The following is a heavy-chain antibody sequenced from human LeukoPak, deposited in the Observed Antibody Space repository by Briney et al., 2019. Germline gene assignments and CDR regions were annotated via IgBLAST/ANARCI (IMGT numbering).Heavy chain of an antibody. Sequence: GGSLRLSCAASGFTVSSNYMSWVRQAPGKGLEWVANIKQDGSEDYYVDSVKGRFTISRDNANNSLYLQMNSLRAEDTAMYYCATHTSGWKGYFDYWGQGTLVSVSS. D-gene: IGHD6-19*01. CDR3: ATHTSGWKGYFDY. V-gene: IGHV3-7*05. CDR2: IKQDGSED. J-gene: IGHJ4*02. CDR1: GFTVSSNY.